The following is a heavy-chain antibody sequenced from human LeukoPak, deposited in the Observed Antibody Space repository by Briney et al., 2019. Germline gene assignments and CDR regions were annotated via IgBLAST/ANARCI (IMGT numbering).Heavy chain of an antibody. D-gene: IGHD3-10*01. CDR2: IKSKTDDGTT. V-gene: IGHV3-15*01. CDR1: GFTFSNAW. J-gene: IGHJ4*02. CDR3: TAYYYVSGTNDPHRVDY. Sequence: GGSLRLSCAASGFTSGFTFSNAWMSWVRQAPGKGLEWVGRIKSKTDDGTTEYAAPVKGRFTISRDDSKNTLYLEMNSLKTEDTAVYYCTAYYYVSGTNDPHRVDYWGQGTLVTVSS.